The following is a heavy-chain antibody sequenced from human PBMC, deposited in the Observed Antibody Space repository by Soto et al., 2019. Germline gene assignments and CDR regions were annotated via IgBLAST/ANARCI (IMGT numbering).Heavy chain of an antibody. D-gene: IGHD2-21*02. J-gene: IGHJ4*02. CDR1: GYTFTSYG. CDR3: ARSIVVVTALDY. V-gene: IGHV1-18*01. CDR2: ISAYNGNT. Sequence: ASVKVSCKASGYTFTSYGISWVRQAPGQGLEWMGWISAYNGNTNYAQKFQGRVTITRDTSTSTAYMELSSLRSEDTAVYYCARSIVVVTALDYWGQGTLVTVSS.